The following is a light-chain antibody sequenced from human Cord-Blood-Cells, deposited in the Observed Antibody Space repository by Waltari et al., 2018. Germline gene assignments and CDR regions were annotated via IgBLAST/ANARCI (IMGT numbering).Light chain of an antibody. CDR2: AAS. Sequence: DIQMTQAPSSLPASVGDRATITCRASQSISSYLNWYKQKPGKAPKLLIYAASSFQSGVPSRFSGSGSGTDVTLTISSLQPEDFATYYCQQSYSTPYSFGQGTKLEIK. CDR3: QQSYSTPYS. V-gene: IGKV1-39*01. CDR1: QSISSY. J-gene: IGKJ2*03.